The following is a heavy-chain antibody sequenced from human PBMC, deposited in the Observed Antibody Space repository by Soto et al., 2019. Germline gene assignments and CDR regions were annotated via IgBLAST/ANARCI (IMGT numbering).Heavy chain of an antibody. CDR2: ISYDGSNK. D-gene: IGHD3-16*01. Sequence: QVQLVESGGGVVQPGRSLRLSCAASGFTFSNYGMQWVRQAPGKGLEWVAVISYDGSNKYYADSVKGRFTISRDNSKNTLYLQMNSLRNEDTAVSYCAGGWRWGDYWGQGTLVTVSS. CDR1: GFTFSNYG. J-gene: IGHJ4*02. V-gene: IGHV3-30*03. CDR3: AGGWRWGDY.